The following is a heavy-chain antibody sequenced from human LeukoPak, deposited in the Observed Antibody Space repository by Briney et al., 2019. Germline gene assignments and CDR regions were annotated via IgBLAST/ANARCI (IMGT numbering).Heavy chain of an antibody. V-gene: IGHV3-23*01. D-gene: IGHD3-3*01. J-gene: IGHJ3*02. CDR1: EFTLSSYA. CDR2: IGVSGNT. Sequence: GGSLGLSCAASEFTLSSYAMGWVPQGPGRGLGWASPIGVSGNTYHAVSVKGRFTISRDSSKNTLYLQMNSLRAEDTAVYYCARVVIILLGAFDIWGQGTMVTVSS. CDR3: ARVVIILLGAFDI.